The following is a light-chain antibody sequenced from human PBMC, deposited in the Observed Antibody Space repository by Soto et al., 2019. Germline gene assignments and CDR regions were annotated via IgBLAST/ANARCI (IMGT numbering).Light chain of an antibody. J-gene: IGKJ4*01. CDR3: QQYGSSPLT. V-gene: IGKV3-20*01. CDR2: GAS. CDR1: QSVSYSS. Sequence: EIVLTQSPGTLSLTPGDRATLSCRASQSVSYSSIAWYQQKPGQAPRLLIYGASNKATGIPDRFSGSGSGTDFALTISGLVSEDFAVYYCQQYGSSPLTFGGGTKVEIK.